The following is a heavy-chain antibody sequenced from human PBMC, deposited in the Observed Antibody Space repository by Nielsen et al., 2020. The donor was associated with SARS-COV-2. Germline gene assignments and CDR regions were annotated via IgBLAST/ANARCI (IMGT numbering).Heavy chain of an antibody. CDR2: IYHSGST. CDR1: GGSFSGYY. J-gene: IGHJ4*02. D-gene: IGHD1-7*01. V-gene: IGHV4-34*01. Sequence: SETLSLTCAVYGGSFSGYYWSWIRQPPGKGLEWIGYIYHSGSTYYNPSLKSRVTISVDRSKNQFSLKLSSVTAADTAVYYCARKLGPSAFDYWGQGTLVTVSS. CDR3: ARKLGPSAFDY.